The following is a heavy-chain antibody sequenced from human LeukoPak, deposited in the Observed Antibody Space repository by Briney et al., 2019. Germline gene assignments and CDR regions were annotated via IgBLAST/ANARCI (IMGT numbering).Heavy chain of an antibody. CDR1: GFIATSSY. CDR2: IYGGGNT. J-gene: IGHJ4*02. Sequence: GGSLRLSCSFSGFIATSSYMAWVRQSPGKGLQWISFIYGGGNTLYADSVRDRSSISRDNSKSTLYLQMSSLRVEDTAVYYCATGGRSGMAFDFWGQGTLVTVSS. D-gene: IGHD2-8*01. CDR3: ATGGRSGMAFDF. V-gene: IGHV3-53*01.